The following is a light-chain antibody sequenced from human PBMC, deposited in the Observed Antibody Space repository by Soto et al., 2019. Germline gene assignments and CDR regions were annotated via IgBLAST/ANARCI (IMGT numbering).Light chain of an antibody. CDR3: QQLNSDLIT. CDR1: QSISTS. V-gene: IGKV1-5*03. J-gene: IGKJ5*01. CDR2: MAS. Sequence: EIQMTQSPSTLSAFVGDRVTITCRASQSISTSLAWYQQKPGKAPKLLIYMASILESGVPTRFSGSGSATEFTLSINSLQPDDFATYYCQQLNSDLITFGQGTRLEIK.